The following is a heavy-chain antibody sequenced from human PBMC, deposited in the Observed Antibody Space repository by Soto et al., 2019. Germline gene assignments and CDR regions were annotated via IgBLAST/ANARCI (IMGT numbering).Heavy chain of an antibody. CDR1: GGTFSSYG. D-gene: IGHD3-10*01. CDR3: ARYMVRGVIYPYDYYYGMDV. CDR2: ISYDGSNK. V-gene: IGHV3-30-3*01. Sequence: PEGSLILSCAASGGTFSSYGMHWVRPAPGKGLEWVAVISYDGSNKYYADSVKGRFTISRDNSKNTLYLQMNSLRAEDTPVYYCARYMVRGVIYPYDYYYGMDVWGQGTTVTVSS. J-gene: IGHJ6*02.